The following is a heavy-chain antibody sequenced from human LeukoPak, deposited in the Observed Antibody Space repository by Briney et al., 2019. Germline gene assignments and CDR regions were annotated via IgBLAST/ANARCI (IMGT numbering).Heavy chain of an antibody. V-gene: IGHV4-59*08. CDR1: GGSISSYY. CDR2: IYYSGST. CDR3: TRHGNGSSTFGY. D-gene: IGHD1-26*01. Sequence: PSETLPLTCSVSGGSISSYYWSWIRQPPGKGLEWIGYIYYSGSTNYNPSLKSRVTISVDTSKNQFSLKLSSVTAADTAVYYCTRHGNGSSTFGYWGQGTLVTVSS. J-gene: IGHJ4*02.